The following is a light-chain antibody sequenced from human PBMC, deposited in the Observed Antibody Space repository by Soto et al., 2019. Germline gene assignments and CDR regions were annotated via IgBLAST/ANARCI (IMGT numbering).Light chain of an antibody. CDR2: EAS. CDR3: QQLFIYPPT. V-gene: IGKV1-9*01. CDR1: HDISTY. J-gene: IGKJ3*01. Sequence: DIQLTQSPSLLSASVGDRVTITCRASHDISTYLAWYQQKPGKAPKLMIYEASTLQSGVPSRFGGSGSGTDFTLTVSSLQPEDFATYYCQQLFIYPPTFGPGTKVDIK.